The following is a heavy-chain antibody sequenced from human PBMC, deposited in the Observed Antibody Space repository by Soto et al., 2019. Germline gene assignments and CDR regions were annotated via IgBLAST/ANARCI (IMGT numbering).Heavy chain of an antibody. CDR1: RWSFSGYF. CDR3: ARGYSGYDYNFDY. CDR2: IFNSGSA. J-gene: IGHJ4*02. D-gene: IGHD5-12*01. Sequence: KHSGSLSITCAFYRWSFSGYFCMWIRQPPGKGLEWIGEIFNSGSAYYNPSLRSRVTISIDTSKDEFSLTLSSVTAADTAVYFCARGYSGYDYNFDYWGQGISVTVSS. V-gene: IGHV4-34*01.